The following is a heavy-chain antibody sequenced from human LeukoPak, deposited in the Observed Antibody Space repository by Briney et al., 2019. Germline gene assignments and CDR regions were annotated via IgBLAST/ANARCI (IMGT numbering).Heavy chain of an antibody. V-gene: IGHV3-48*03. Sequence: SGGSLRLSCAASGFTFSSYEMHWVRQAPGKGLEWVSYISSSGSTIYYADSVKGRFTISRDNAKNSLYLQMNRLRAEDTAVYYCARAKRQQLVLGNWFDPWGQEPWSPSPQ. D-gene: IGHD6-13*01. CDR2: ISSSGSTI. CDR1: GFTFSSYE. J-gene: IGHJ5*02. CDR3: ARAKRQQLVLGNWFDP.